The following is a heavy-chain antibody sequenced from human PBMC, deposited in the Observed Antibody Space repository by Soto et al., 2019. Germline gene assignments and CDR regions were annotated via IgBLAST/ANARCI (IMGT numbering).Heavy chain of an antibody. J-gene: IGHJ6*02. CDR3: AKGDSTDCSNGVGSVVYNHDIDV. Sequence: ASVKVSCKASGYSFTDYHIHWVRQAPGQGLEWLGRINPKSGGTSTAQKFQGWVTMTTDTSISTASMELTRLTSDDTAIYYCAKGDSTDCSNGVGSVVYNHDIDVRGQGTTVTVSS. CDR1: GYSFTDYH. D-gene: IGHD2-8*01. CDR2: INPKSGGT. V-gene: IGHV1-2*04.